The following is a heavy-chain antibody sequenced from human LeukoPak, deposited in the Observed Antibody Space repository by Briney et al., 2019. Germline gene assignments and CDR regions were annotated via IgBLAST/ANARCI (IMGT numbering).Heavy chain of an antibody. J-gene: IGHJ6*03. Sequence: GASVKVSCKASGGTFSSYAISWVRQAPGQGLEWMGGMIPIFGTANYAQKFQGRVTITADESTSTAYMELSSLRSEDTAVYYCARSSPPRLGQNYYYYMDVWGKGTTVTVSS. CDR1: GGTFSSYA. D-gene: IGHD7-27*01. CDR2: MIPIFGTA. V-gene: IGHV1-69*01. CDR3: ARSSPPRLGQNYYYYMDV.